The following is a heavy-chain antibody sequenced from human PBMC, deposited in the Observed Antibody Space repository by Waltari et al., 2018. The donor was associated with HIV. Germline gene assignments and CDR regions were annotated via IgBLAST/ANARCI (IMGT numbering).Heavy chain of an antibody. V-gene: IGHV3-30-3*01. D-gene: IGHD3-10*01. J-gene: IGHJ4*02. CDR2: ISFDGTNK. CDR1: GFTLSNYV. CDR3: ARSSPHSLLEWFGELLDS. Sequence: QVQLVESGGGVVQSGRSLRLSCAASGFTLSNYVMDWGRQAPGKGLEWVAVISFDGTNKYYADSVKDRFTISRDNYKNTLYLEMNSLRPEDTAIYYCARSSPHSLLEWFGELLDSWGQGTLVTVSS.